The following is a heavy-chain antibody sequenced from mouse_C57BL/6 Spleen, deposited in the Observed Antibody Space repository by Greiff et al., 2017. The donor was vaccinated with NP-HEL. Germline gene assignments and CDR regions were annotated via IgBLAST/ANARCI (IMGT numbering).Heavy chain of an antibody. Sequence: VKLMESGAELARPGASVKLSCKASGYTFTSYGISWVKQRTGQGLEWIGEIYPRSGNTYYNEKFKGKATLTADKSSSTAYMELRSLTSEDSAVYFCARRGLDYEYYFDYWGQGTTLTVSS. D-gene: IGHD2-4*01. V-gene: IGHV1-81*01. CDR3: ARRGLDYEYYFDY. CDR2: IYPRSGNT. J-gene: IGHJ2*01. CDR1: GYTFTSYG.